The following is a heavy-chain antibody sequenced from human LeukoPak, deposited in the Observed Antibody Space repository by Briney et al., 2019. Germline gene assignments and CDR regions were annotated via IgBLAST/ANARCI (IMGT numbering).Heavy chain of an antibody. Sequence: SETLSLTCTVSGGSISSYYWSWIRQPAGKGLGWIGRIYTSGSTNYNPSLKSRVTMSVDTSKNQFSLKLSSVTAADTAVYYCARGGKNYDFWSGYYFDDAFDIWGQGTMVTVSS. CDR3: ARGGKNYDFWSGYYFDDAFDI. V-gene: IGHV4-4*07. CDR2: IYTSGST. CDR1: GGSISSYY. J-gene: IGHJ3*02. D-gene: IGHD3-3*01.